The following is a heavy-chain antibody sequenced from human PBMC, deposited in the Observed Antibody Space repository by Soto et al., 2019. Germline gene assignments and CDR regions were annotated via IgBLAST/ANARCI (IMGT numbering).Heavy chain of an antibody. J-gene: IGHJ4*02. CDR3: ARVSTYYYDIYFDY. V-gene: IGHV1-2*02. CDR2: INPKSGGT. D-gene: IGHD3-22*01. CDR1: GYTFTGYY. Sequence: ASVKVSCKASGYTFTGYYMHWVRQAPGQGLEWVGWINPKSGGTNYAQKFQGRVTMTRDTSISTAYMELSRLRSDDTAVYYCARVSTYYYDIYFDYWGQGTLVTVSS.